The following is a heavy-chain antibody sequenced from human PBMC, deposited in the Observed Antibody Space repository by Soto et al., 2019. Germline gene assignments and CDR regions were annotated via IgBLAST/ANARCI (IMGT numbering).Heavy chain of an antibody. CDR1: GFTFSNCA. CDR2: ISGRGGST. CDR3: AKRFYREEDGYNFFDS. V-gene: IGHV3-23*04. J-gene: IGHJ4*02. D-gene: IGHD5-12*01. Sequence: VQLVESGGGVVQPGRSLRLSCAASGFTFSNCAMSWVRQAPGKGLEWVSTISGRGGSTYYADSVKGRLTISRDNSKNTLFLQMNSLRAEDTAVYYCAKRFYREEDGYNFFDSWGQGTLVTVSS.